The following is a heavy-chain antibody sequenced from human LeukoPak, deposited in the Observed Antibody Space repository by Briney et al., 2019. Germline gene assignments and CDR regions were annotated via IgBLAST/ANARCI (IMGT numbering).Heavy chain of an antibody. CDR3: ARDRGGVEANWFDP. Sequence: SETLSLTCTVSGGSISSYYWSWIRQPPGKGLEWIGYIYYSGSTNYNPSLKSRVTISVDTSKNQFSLKLSSVTAADTAVYYWARDRGGVEANWFDPWGKGTLVTASS. D-gene: IGHD3-16*01. V-gene: IGHV4-59*01. CDR1: GGSISSYY. CDR2: IYYSGST. J-gene: IGHJ5*02.